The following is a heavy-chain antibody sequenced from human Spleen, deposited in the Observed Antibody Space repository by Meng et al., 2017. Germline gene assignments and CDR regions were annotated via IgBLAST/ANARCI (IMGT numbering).Heavy chain of an antibody. CDR3: ARVGVAHFDFDS. CDR2: INPKSGDT. Sequence: ASVKVSCKASGYTFPDYWLHWVRRAPGQGLEWMGRINPKSGDTHYAQRFQGRVTMTGDTSISTAYMELSGLRSDDTAVYYCARVGVAHFDFDSWGQGTLVTVSS. J-gene: IGHJ4*02. V-gene: IGHV1-2*06. D-gene: IGHD3-16*01. CDR1: GYTFPDYW.